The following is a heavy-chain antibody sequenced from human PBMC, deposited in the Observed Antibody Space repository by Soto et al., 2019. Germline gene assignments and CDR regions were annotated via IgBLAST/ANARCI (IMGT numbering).Heavy chain of an antibody. CDR1: GGSISSYY. CDR2: IYYSGST. J-gene: IGHJ4*02. CDR3: ARRVAGDFLDY. Sequence: PSETLSLTCTVSGGSISSYYSSWIRQPPGKGLEWIGYIYYSGSTNYNPSLKSRVTISVDTSKNQFSLKLSSLAAADTVVYYCARRVAGDFLDYWGQGTLVTSPQ. D-gene: IGHD6-19*01. V-gene: IGHV4-59*08.